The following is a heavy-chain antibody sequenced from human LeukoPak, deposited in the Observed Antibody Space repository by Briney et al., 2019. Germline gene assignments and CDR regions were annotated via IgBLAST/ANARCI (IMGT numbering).Heavy chain of an antibody. Sequence: SETLSLTCTVSGYSISSSYYWGWVRQPPGKGLEWIGHLYHSGSTYYNPSLKSRVTISVDTSKNQFSLKLSSVTAADTAVYYCNRRGYSSSWRIDAFDIWGQGTMVTVSS. CDR2: LYHSGST. CDR3: NRRGYSSSWRIDAFDI. J-gene: IGHJ3*02. V-gene: IGHV4-38-2*02. CDR1: GYSISSSYY. D-gene: IGHD6-13*01.